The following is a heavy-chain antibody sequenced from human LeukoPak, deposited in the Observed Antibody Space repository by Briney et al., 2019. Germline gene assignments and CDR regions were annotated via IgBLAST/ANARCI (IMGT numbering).Heavy chain of an antibody. J-gene: IGHJ4*02. CDR1: GGSISSSSYY. CDR2: IYYSGST. CDR3: ARPHDY. Sequence: NPSETLSLTCTVSGGSISSSSYYWGWIRQPPGKGLEWIGSIYYSGSTYYNPSLKSRVTISVDTSKNQFSLRLTSVTAADTAVYYCARPHDYWGQGTLVTVSS. V-gene: IGHV4-39*01.